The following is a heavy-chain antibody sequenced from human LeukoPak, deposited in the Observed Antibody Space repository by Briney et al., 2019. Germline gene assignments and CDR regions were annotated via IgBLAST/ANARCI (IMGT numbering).Heavy chain of an antibody. V-gene: IGHV4-4*07. Sequence: SETLSLTCTVSGGSISSYYWSWIRQPAGKGLEWIGRIYTSGSTNYNPSLKSRVTMSVDTSKNQFSLKLSSVTAADTAVYYCARGSHSGSYYYYYYMDVWGKGTTVTISS. CDR2: IYTSGST. J-gene: IGHJ6*03. CDR1: GGSISSYY. D-gene: IGHD1-26*01. CDR3: ARGSHSGSYYYYYYMDV.